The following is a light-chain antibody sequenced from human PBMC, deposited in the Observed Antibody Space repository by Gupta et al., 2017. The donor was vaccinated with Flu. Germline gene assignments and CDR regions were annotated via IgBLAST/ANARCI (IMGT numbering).Light chain of an antibody. J-gene: IGLJ3*02. CDR3: GTWDTSLSAGV. CDR2: DNN. Sequence: QSVLTQPPSVSVAPRQWLTISRSGSSSNVENNDVSWYQQLPGTAPKLLIYDNNERPAGIPDRFSGSKSGTSATLAITGLQTGDEADYYCGTWDTSLSAGVFGGGTKLTVL. V-gene: IGLV1-51*01. CDR1: SSNVENND.